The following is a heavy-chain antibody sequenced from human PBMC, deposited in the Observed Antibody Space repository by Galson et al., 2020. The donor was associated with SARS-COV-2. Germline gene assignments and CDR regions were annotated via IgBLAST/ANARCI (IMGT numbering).Heavy chain of an antibody. V-gene: IGHV3-30*02. Sequence: GGSLRLSCAASGFTFSNFGIHWVRQAPGKGLEWVAFIRYDGANQYYADSVKGRFTISRDNSKNTVYLQMSSLTAEDTAVYYCAKVADWGKHNWFDPWGQGTLVTVSS. CDR1: GFTFSNFG. CDR2: IRYDGANQ. CDR3: AKVADWGKHNWFDP. D-gene: IGHD7-27*01. J-gene: IGHJ5*02.